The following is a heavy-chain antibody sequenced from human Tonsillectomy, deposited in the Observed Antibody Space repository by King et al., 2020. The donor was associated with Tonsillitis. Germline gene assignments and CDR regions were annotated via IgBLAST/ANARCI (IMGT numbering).Heavy chain of an antibody. CDR2: MNPNSGNT. D-gene: IGHD6-19*01. Sequence: GQLVQSGAEVKKPGASVKVSCKASGYTFTSYDINWVRQATGQGLEWMGWMNPNSGNTGYAQKFQGRVTMTRNTSISTAYMELSSLRSEDTAVYYCARSVAVAGTYAFDIWGQGTMVTVSS. CDR3: ARSVAVAGTYAFDI. CDR1: GYTFTSYD. V-gene: IGHV1-8*02. J-gene: IGHJ3*02.